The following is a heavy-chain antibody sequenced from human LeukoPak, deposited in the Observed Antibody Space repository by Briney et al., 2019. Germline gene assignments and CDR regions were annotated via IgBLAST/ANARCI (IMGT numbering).Heavy chain of an antibody. Sequence: ASVKVSCKASGYSFTDYYINWVRQAPGQGLEWMGWINPNHGGTHYAQKFQGRVTMTRDTSITTAYMELSSLRSADAAVFYCGIYSVEYGPWFPDYWGQGTLVTVSS. CDR3: GIYSVEYGPWFPDY. CDR2: INPNHGGT. CDR1: GYSFTDYY. V-gene: IGHV1-2*02. J-gene: IGHJ4*02. D-gene: IGHD5/OR15-5a*01.